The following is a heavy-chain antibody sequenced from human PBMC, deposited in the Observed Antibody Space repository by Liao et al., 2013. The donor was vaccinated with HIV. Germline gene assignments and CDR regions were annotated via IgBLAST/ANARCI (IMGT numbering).Heavy chain of an antibody. D-gene: IGHD2-15*01. CDR3: ARGSCSGGSCYLGYYMDV. CDR1: GGSVSSGGYS. V-gene: IGHV4-30-2*01. CDR2: ISHSGST. J-gene: IGHJ6*03. Sequence: QLLLQESGSGLVKPSQTLSLTCAVSGGSVSSGGYSWSWVRQPPGKGLEWVVYISHSGSTYYNPSLESRVTISEDRSKNQFSLKLSSVTAADTAVYYCARGSCSGGSCYLGYYMDVWGKGTTVTVSS.